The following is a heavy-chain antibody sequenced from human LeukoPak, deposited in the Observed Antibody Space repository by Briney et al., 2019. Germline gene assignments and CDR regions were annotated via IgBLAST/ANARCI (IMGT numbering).Heavy chain of an antibody. CDR3: ARDDGGYCSSTSCSGFDP. Sequence: ASVKVSCKASGYTFTSYGISWVRQAPGQGLEWMGWISAYNGNTNYPQKLQGRVTMTTDTSTSTAYMELRSLRSDDTAVYYCARDDGGYCSSTSCSGFDPWGQGTLVTVSS. D-gene: IGHD2-2*01. J-gene: IGHJ5*02. V-gene: IGHV1-18*01. CDR1: GYTFTSYG. CDR2: ISAYNGNT.